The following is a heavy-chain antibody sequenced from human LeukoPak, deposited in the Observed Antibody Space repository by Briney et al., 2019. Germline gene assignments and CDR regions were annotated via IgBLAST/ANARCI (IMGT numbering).Heavy chain of an antibody. Sequence: PWASVKVSCKASGGTFSSYAISWVRQAPGQGLEWMGGIIPIFGTADYAQKFQGRVTITADESTSTAYMELSSLRSEDTAVYYCARASESGSYHAPFDYWGQGTLVTVSS. J-gene: IGHJ4*02. CDR3: ARASESGSYHAPFDY. D-gene: IGHD3-10*01. CDR2: IIPIFGTA. V-gene: IGHV1-69*13. CDR1: GGTFSSYA.